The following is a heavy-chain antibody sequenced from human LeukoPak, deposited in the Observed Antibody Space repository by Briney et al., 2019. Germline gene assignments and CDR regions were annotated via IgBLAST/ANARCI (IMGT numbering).Heavy chain of an antibody. CDR3: AKDVVPDSGWDLDY. V-gene: IGHV3-23*01. CDR1: GFTFSTYS. Sequence: GGSLRLSCAASGFTFSTYSMTWVRQGPGKGLEWVSSIYPMGDSTFYADSVKGRFTISRDNSKNTLYLQMSSLRTEDTAIYYCAKDVVPDSGWDLDYWGQGTLVTVSS. D-gene: IGHD6-19*01. CDR2: IYPMGDST. J-gene: IGHJ4*02.